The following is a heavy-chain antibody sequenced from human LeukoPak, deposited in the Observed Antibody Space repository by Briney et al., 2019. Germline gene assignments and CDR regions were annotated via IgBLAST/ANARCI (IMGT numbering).Heavy chain of an antibody. CDR2: IDWDDDK. Sequence: SGPTLAHPTQTLTLTCTFSGFSRHTRRMGVSWIRQPPGKALEWLGGIDWDDDKYYSTSLKTRLTFSKDTSNNQVVLIMTNMDPADTATYYCARVRWSYWYFDLWGRGTQVTVSS. D-gene: IGHD2-15*01. CDR3: ARVRWSYWYFDL. CDR1: GFSRHTRRMG. V-gene: IGHV2-70*11. J-gene: IGHJ2*01.